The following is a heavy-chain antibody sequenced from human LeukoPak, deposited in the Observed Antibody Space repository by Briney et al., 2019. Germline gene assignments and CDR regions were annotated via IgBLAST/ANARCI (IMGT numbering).Heavy chain of an antibody. CDR2: IYWDDDK. CDR1: GFSLSTSGVG. D-gene: IGHD6-13*01. V-gene: IGHV2-5*02. CDR3: AHIGELVPFLYSFAGGKEMFFDY. Sequence: SGPTLVKPTQTLTLTCTFSGFSLSTSGVGVGWIRQPPGKALEWLSLIYWDDDKRYSPSLKSRLTITKDTSKNQVVLTTTNMDPVDTATYYCAHIGELVPFLYSFAGGKEMFFDYWGQGTLVTVSS. J-gene: IGHJ4*02.